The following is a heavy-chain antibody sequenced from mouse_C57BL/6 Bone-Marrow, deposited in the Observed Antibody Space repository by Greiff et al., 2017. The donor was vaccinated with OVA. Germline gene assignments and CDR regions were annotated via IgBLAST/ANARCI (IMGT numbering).Heavy chain of an antibody. D-gene: IGHD2-4*01. V-gene: IGHV1-78*01. CDR1: GYTFTDHT. Sequence: QVQLQQSDAELVKPGASVKISCKVSGYTFTDHTIHWMKQRPEQGLEWIGYIYPRDGSTKYNEKFKGKATLTADKSSSTAYMQLNSLTSEDSAGYFWGRGYEYDGGWFAYWGQGTLVTVSA. J-gene: IGHJ3*01. CDR2: IYPRDGST. CDR3: GRGYEYDGGWFAY.